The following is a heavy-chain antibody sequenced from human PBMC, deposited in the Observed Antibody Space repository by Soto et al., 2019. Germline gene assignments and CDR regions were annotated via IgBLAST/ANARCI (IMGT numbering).Heavy chain of an antibody. CDR3: AKHVASGSSRCDALDI. V-gene: IGHV3-23*01. D-gene: IGHD6-6*01. CDR2: VSGSGAST. CDR1: GFTFSQYA. Sequence: VQLLESGGGLVQPGGSLRLSCAASGFTFSQYAMSWVRQAPGKGREWVSIVSGSGASTNYADSVKGRFAISSDTSKNTLYTQMNSLNIVETAVYYCAKHVASGSSRCDALDIWGQGTMVTVS. J-gene: IGHJ3*02.